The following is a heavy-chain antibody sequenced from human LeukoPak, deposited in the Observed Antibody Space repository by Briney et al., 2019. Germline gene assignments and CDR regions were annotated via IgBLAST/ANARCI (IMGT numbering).Heavy chain of an antibody. J-gene: IGHJ6*04. Sequence: SETLSLTCTVSGGSITDYYWTWIRQPAGKGLEWIGRIYSDGSTKYNPSLKSRVTMSVDMSKNQFSLKVKCMTAADTAVDYCSXXDFGGXXXXLXVWGKGTAVTXXP. CDR3: SXXDFGGXXXXLXV. D-gene: IGHD3-16*01. V-gene: IGHV4-4*07. CDR2: IYSDGST. CDR1: GGSITDYY.